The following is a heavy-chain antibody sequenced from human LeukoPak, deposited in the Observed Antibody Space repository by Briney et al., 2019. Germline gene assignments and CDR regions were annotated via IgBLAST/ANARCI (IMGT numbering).Heavy chain of an antibody. V-gene: IGHV1-18*01. CDR1: GKTFTTDG. Sequence: ASVKVSCKASGKTFTTDGIIWLRQAPRQGLECMGWISIYNGNTRYAQKLHGRVVMAIDTSTRTVYMEMRSLKSDDTAVYYCAREGSPYCSGGSCYGGFDPWGQGTLVTVSS. D-gene: IGHD2-15*01. CDR2: ISIYNGNT. CDR3: AREGSPYCSGGSCYGGFDP. J-gene: IGHJ5*02.